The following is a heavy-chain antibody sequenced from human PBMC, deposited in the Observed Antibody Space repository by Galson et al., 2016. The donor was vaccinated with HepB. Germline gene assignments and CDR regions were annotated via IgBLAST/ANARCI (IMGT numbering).Heavy chain of an antibody. Sequence: SLRLSCAASGFSFSTYSMHWVRPAPGKGLGWVALISYDGSNKYYADSVKGRFTISRDNSKNTLSLQMTSLRTEDTAVYYCARGARWYGGYFDYWGQGTLVTVSS. D-gene: IGHD1-26*01. V-gene: IGHV3-30-3*01. CDR2: ISYDGSNK. CDR3: ARGARWYGGYFDY. CDR1: GFSFSTYS. J-gene: IGHJ4*02.